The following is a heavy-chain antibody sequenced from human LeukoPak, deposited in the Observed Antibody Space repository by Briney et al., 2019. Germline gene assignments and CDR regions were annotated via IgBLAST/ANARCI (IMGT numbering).Heavy chain of an antibody. CDR2: ISDDGSTT. V-gene: IGHV3-74*01. Sequence: GGSLRLSCAASGFTFSSYWMHWVRQAPGKGLVWVSRISDDGSTTTYADSVKGRFTISRDNSENTLYLQMNSLRAEDTAVYYCARDYGDYVRLDYWGQGTLVTVSS. CDR3: ARDYGDYVRLDY. J-gene: IGHJ4*02. D-gene: IGHD4-17*01. CDR1: GFTFSSYW.